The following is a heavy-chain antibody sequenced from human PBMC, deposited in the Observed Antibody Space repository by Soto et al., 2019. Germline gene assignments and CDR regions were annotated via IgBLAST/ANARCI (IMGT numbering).Heavy chain of an antibody. J-gene: IGHJ4*02. CDR2: IYYSGST. Sequence: SETLSLTCTVSGGSVSISNYYWGWIRQPPGKGLEWIATIYYSGSTYYNPSLKSRVTISIDTSKNQFSLKLSSVSAADTAVYYCARDLRLGYFDYWGQGTLVTVSS. CDR3: ARDLRLGYFDY. CDR1: GGSVSISNYY. D-gene: IGHD3-16*01. V-gene: IGHV4-39*07.